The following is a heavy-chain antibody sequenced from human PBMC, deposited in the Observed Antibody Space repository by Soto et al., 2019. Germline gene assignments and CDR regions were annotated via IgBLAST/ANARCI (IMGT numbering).Heavy chain of an antibody. CDR1: GGSISSGGYY. CDR3: ARDKWVPGGYYYGMDV. Sequence: QVQLQESGPGLVKPSQTLSLTCTVSGGSISSGGYYWSWIRQHPGKGLEWIGYIYYSGSTYYNPSLKSRVTISVDTSKNQFSLKLSSVTAADTAVYYCARDKWVPGGYYYGMDVWGQGTTVTVSS. D-gene: IGHD1-1*01. J-gene: IGHJ6*02. V-gene: IGHV4-31*03. CDR2: IYYSGST.